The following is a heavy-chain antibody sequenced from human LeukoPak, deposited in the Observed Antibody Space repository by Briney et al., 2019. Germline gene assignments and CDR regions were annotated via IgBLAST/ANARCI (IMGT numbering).Heavy chain of an antibody. Sequence: PGGSLRLSCVASGFTFSDYYMDWVRQAPGKGLEWVAVINYDGSNQYYVDSVKGRFTISRDNSKNTLYLQMNSLRADDTAVYYCARDRIVVIPTYRMDVWGQGTTVTVSS. J-gene: IGHJ6*02. CDR1: GFTFSDYY. CDR3: ARDRIVVIPTYRMDV. V-gene: IGHV3-33*08. CDR2: INYDGSNQ. D-gene: IGHD2-2*01.